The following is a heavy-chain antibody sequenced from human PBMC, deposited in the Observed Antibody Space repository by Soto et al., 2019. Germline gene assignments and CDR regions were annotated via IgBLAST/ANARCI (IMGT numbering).Heavy chain of an antibody. CDR1: GFSLSPYW. Sequence: GGSLRLSCAASGFSLSPYWMHWVRQVPGRGLEWVARLSSDGFGAAYADSVKGRFFISRDIARNTLSLQMNSLRADDTAVYYYDSVWGGYRRIIAYWGQGTLVTVSS. CDR3: DSVWGGYRRIIAY. J-gene: IGHJ4*02. D-gene: IGHD3-16*02. V-gene: IGHV3-74*03. CDR2: LSSDGFGA.